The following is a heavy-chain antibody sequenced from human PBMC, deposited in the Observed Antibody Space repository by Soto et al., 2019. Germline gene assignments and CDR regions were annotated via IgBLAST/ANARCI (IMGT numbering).Heavy chain of an antibody. D-gene: IGHD4-17*01. CDR2: MYHSGSI. V-gene: IGHV4-38-2*01. J-gene: IGHJ4*02. Sequence: PSDTLSLTCAVSGYSISSGYYWGWLRQPPGKGLEWIGHMYHSGSIYYNPSLQSRVTISMDTSKNEFSLKLTSVPAGDTAVYYWGRQKGGGIYGEYDASWGPGALVT. CDR3: GRQKGGGIYGEYDAS. CDR1: GYSISSGYY.